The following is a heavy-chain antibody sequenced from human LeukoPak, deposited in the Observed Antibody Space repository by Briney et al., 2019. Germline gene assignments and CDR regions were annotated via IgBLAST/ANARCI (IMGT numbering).Heavy chain of an antibody. V-gene: IGHV3-23*01. CDR2: AAGRGGAT. J-gene: IGHJ4*02. CDR3: ARGGYYGSGRALDY. Sequence: QPGGSLRLPCAASGFTFSDYAMNWVRQAPGRGLEWVAHAAGRGGATYYADSVKGRFTISRDNSKNTLYLQMNSLRAEDTAVYYCARGGYYGSGRALDYWGQGTLVTVSS. CDR1: GFTFSDYA. D-gene: IGHD3-10*01.